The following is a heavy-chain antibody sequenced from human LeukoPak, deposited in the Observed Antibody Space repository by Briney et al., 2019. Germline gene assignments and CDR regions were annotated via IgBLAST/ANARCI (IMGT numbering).Heavy chain of an antibody. J-gene: IGHJ4*02. V-gene: IGHV4-31*03. CDR2: IYYSGST. D-gene: IGHD5-24*01. CDR3: ARDCRDGYNCGDY. CDR1: GGSISSGGSY. Sequence: SQTLSLTCTVSGGSISSGGSYWSWIRQHPGKGLEWIGYIYYSGSTYYNPSLQSRVTISVDTSKNQFSLKLSSVTAADTAVYYCARDCRDGYNCGDYWGQGTLVTVSS.